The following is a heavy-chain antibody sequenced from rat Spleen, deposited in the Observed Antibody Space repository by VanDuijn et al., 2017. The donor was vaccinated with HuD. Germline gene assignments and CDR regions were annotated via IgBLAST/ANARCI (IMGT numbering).Heavy chain of an antibody. J-gene: IGHJ3*01. Sequence: EVQLVESGGDLVQPGRSLKLSCAASGFTLSDYVMHWIRQAPTKGLEWVTSISPSGATTNYRDSVKGRFTISRDNARGTLYLQMDSLRSEDTATYYCARVGTRVSRFAYWGQGTLVTVSS. CDR1: GFTLSDYV. D-gene: IGHD1-4*01. CDR3: ARVGTRVSRFAY. CDR2: ISPSGATT. V-gene: IGHV5-19*01.